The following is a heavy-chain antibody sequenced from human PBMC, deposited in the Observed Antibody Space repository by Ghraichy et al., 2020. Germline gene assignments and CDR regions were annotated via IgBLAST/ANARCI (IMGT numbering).Heavy chain of an antibody. CDR3: ARDRYSSSWRDAFDI. V-gene: IGHV4-61*03. J-gene: IGHJ3*02. CDR2: IYYSGST. CDR1: GGSVSSSGYY. Sequence: SQTLSLTCTVSGGSVSSSGYYWSWIRQPPGKGLEWIGYIYYSGSTNYNPSLKSRVTISVDTSKNHFSLRLSSVTAADTAVYYCARDRYSSSWRDAFDIWGQGTMVTVSS. D-gene: IGHD6-13*01.